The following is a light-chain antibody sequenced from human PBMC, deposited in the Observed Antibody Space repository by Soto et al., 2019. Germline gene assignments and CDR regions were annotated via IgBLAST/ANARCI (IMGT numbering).Light chain of an antibody. CDR2: DVS. Sequence: QSVLTQPASVSGSPGQSITISCTGTSSDVGGYNYVSWYQQHPGKAPKLMVYDVSTRPSGVSNRFSGSKSGNTASLTISWLHAEDEADYYCSSYTSSTTWVFGGGTKLTVL. V-gene: IGLV2-14*03. CDR3: SSYTSSTTWV. CDR1: SSDVGGYNY. J-gene: IGLJ3*02.